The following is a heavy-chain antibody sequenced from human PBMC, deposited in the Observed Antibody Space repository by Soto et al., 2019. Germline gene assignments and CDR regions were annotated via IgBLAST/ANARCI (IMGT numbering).Heavy chain of an antibody. CDR2: IYYSGST. D-gene: IGHD2-21*01. V-gene: IGHV4-31*03. J-gene: IGHJ6*02. CDR1: GGSISSGGYY. Sequence: QVQLQESGPGLVKPSQTLSLTCTVSGGSISSGGYYWSWIRQHPGKGLEWIGYIYYSGSTYYNPSLRGGVTMSGDPSKNRFPLRLSSVAAADTAVYSCAASCVGCGGFNYSGRDVWGQGPTVTAPS. CDR3: AASCVGCGGFNYSGRDV.